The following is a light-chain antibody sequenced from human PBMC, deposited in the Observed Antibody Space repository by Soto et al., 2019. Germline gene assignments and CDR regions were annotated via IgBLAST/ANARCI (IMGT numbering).Light chain of an antibody. CDR2: GAS. CDR3: QQYNNWPPWK. Sequence: EIVMTQSPATLSVSPGERATLSCRASQSVSSNLAWYQQKPGQAPRLLIYGASTRATGIPATFSVRGSVTDFTLTISSLQSEDFAVDYCQQYNNWPPWKFGQGTKVDIK. V-gene: IGKV3-15*01. CDR1: QSVSSN. J-gene: IGKJ1*01.